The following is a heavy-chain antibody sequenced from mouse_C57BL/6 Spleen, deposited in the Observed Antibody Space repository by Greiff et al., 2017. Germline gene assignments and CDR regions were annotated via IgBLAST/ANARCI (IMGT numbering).Heavy chain of an antibody. CDR1: GYSFTSYY. Sequence: VQLQQSGPELVKPGASVKISCKASGYSFTSYYIHWVKQTPVHGLEWIGAIDPETGGTAYNQKFKGKAILTADQSSSTAYMELRSLTSEDSAVYYCTREDYYFDYWGQGTTLTVSS. CDR2: IDPETGGT. CDR3: TREDYYFDY. J-gene: IGHJ2*01. V-gene: IGHV1-15*01.